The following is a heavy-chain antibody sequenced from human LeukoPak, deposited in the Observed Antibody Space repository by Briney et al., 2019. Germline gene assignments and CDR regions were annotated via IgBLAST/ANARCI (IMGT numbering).Heavy chain of an antibody. Sequence: GGSLRLSCAASGFTFSSYGMHWVRQAPGKGLEWVAVIWYDGSNKYYADSVKGRFTISRDNSKNTLYLQMNSLRAEDTAVYYCARDHHIGRYSYGAVDYWGQGTLVTVSS. V-gene: IGHV3-33*01. D-gene: IGHD5-18*01. J-gene: IGHJ4*02. CDR2: IWYDGSNK. CDR1: GFTFSSYG. CDR3: ARDHHIGRYSYGAVDY.